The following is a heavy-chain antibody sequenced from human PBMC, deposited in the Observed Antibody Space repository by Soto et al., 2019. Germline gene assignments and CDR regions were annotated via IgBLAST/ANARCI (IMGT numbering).Heavy chain of an antibody. V-gene: IGHV1-2*04. J-gene: IGHJ6*02. CDR3: ARGDSTDCSNGVCSFFYNHDMDV. CDR1: GYSFTDYH. D-gene: IGHD2-8*01. CDR2: INPKSGGT. Sequence: ASVKVSCKASGYSFTDYHMHWVRQAPGQGLEWLGRINPKSGGTSTAQKFQGWVTMTTDTSISTASMELTRLTSDDTAIYYCARGDSTDCSNGVCSFFYNHDMDVWGQGTTVTVSS.